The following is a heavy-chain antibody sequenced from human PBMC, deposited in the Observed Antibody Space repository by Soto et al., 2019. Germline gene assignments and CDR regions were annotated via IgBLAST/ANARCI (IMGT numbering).Heavy chain of an antibody. J-gene: IGHJ6*03. CDR3: SRDWDHMDV. CDR2: VRNGGSYT. D-gene: IGHD1-26*01. V-gene: IGHV3-21*01. CDR1: GFSFISYS. Sequence: EVQLVESGGGLVKPGESLRLACAGSGFSFISYSFNWVRQAPGKGLEWVSSVRNGGSYTYYADSVKGRFTISRDHAENSAFLQMNILRAEDTAVYYCSRDWDHMDVWGKGTTVTVS.